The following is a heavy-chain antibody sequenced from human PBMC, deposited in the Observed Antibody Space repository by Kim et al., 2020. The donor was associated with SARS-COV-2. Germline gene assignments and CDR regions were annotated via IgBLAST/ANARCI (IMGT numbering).Heavy chain of an antibody. Sequence: SETLSLTCAVYGGSFSGYYWSWIRQPPGKGLEWIGEINHSGSTNYNPSLKSRVTISVDTSKNQFSLKLSSVTAADTAVYYCARGGGDYGGYYSDYWGQGTLVALSS. CDR2: INHSGST. CDR1: GGSFSGYY. V-gene: IGHV4-34*01. D-gene: IGHD4-17*01. CDR3: ARGGGDYGGYYSDY. J-gene: IGHJ4*02.